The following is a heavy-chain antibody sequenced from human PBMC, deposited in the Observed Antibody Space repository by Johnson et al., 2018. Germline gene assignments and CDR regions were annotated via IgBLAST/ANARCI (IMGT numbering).Heavy chain of an antibody. CDR3: STYIYCGTSNCPQPAGMEV. CDR1: GGSIASGDYY. J-gene: IGHJ6*02. D-gene: IGHD2-2*01. CDR2: IYSGGEKT. Sequence: QVQLQESGPGLVKPSQTLSLTCTVSGGSIASGDYYWSWIRQAPGKGLEWVSGIYSGGEKTYHADSVKGRFTTSRANSKNTLYQQMNNLSAKDTALYYCSTYIYCGTSNCPQPAGMEVWGQGATVDFSS. V-gene: IGHV4-39*07.